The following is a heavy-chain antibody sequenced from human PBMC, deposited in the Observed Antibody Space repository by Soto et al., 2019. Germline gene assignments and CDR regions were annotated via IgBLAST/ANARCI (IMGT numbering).Heavy chain of an antibody. CDR2: ISASGNSF. V-gene: IGHV3-23*01. J-gene: IGHJ5*02. CDR1: GFIFNTYA. Sequence: EVQLLESGGGLGQPGGSLRLSCSASGFIFNTYAMSWVRQAPGKGLQWVSAISASGNSFQYADSVKGRFTISRDNSKNMLYLQMNSLRGEDTALYYCARVAGSRDFWSGYVKTKNWFDPWGQGTLVTVSS. D-gene: IGHD3-3*01. CDR3: ARVAGSRDFWSGYVKTKNWFDP.